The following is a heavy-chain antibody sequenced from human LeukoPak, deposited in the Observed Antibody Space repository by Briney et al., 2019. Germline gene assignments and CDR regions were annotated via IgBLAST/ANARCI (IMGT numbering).Heavy chain of an antibody. D-gene: IGHD3-10*01. Sequence: GGSLRLSCAASGFTVSSNYMSWVRQAPGKGLEWASVIYSGGSTYSADSVKGRFTISRDNSENTLYLQMTSLRAEDTAVYYCAEASGIRWGQGTLVTVSS. J-gene: IGHJ4*02. CDR2: IYSGGST. V-gene: IGHV3-53*01. CDR1: GFTVSSNY. CDR3: AEASGIR.